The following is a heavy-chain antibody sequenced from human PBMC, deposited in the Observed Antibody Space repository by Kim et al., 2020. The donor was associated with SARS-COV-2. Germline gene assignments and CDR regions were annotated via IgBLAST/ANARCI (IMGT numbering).Heavy chain of an antibody. V-gene: IGHV3-64D*09. Sequence: GGSLRLSCSASGFTFSSYAMHWVRQAPGKGLEYVSAISSNGGSTYYADSVKGRFTISRDNSKNTLYLQMSSLRAEDTAVYYCVKDLGYCSSTSCRLEGYPKTPFDYWGQGTLVTVSS. CDR3: VKDLGYCSSTSCRLEGYPKTPFDY. J-gene: IGHJ4*02. CDR1: GFTFSSYA. CDR2: ISSNGGST. D-gene: IGHD2-2*01.